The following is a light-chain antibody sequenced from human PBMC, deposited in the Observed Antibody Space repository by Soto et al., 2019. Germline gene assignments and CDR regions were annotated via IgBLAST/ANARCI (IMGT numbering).Light chain of an antibody. CDR3: QQYGSSLLA. CDR1: QSVSSY. Sequence: EIVLTQSPGTLSLSPGERATLSCRASQSVSSYLAWYQQKPGQAPRLLIYGASSRATGIPDRFSGSGSGTDFTLTISRLEPEDFAVYYCQQYGSSLLAFGPGTKVDIK. V-gene: IGKV3-20*01. J-gene: IGKJ3*01. CDR2: GAS.